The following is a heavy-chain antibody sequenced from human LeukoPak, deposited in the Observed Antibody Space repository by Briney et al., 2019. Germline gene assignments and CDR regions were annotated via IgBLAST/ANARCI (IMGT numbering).Heavy chain of an antibody. V-gene: IGHV4-4*07. Sequence: SETLPLTCTVSGGSISSYYWSWIRQPPGKGLEWIGRIYTSGTTNYNPSLKSRVTMSVDTSKNQFSLNLTSVTVADTAVYYCAREGTTRPLDYWGQGTLVTVSS. D-gene: IGHD6-6*01. CDR2: IYTSGTT. J-gene: IGHJ4*02. CDR3: AREGTTRPLDY. CDR1: GGSISSYY.